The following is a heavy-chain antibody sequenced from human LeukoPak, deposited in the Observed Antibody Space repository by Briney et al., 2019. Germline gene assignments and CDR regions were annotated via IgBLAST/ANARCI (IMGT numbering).Heavy chain of an antibody. CDR1: GYTFTDYA. CDR2: ITTGRGET. J-gene: IGHJ4*02. CDR3: ARGGQQWRGGNYFDS. V-gene: IGHV1-3*03. Sequence: ASVKVSCKASGYTFTDYALHWVRQAPGQSLEWMAWITTGRGETRYSQDFQRRITLTRDKSANTVYMDLSELTSEDTAVYYCARGGQQWRGGNYFDSWGQGTLVAVSS. D-gene: IGHD6-19*01.